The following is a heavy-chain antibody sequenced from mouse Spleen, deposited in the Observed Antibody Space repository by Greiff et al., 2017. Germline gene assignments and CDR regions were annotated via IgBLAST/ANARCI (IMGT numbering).Heavy chain of an antibody. CDR3: ARSWDGAY. D-gene: IGHD4-1*01. CDR2: IDPVNGNT. J-gene: IGHJ3*01. CDR1: GFNIKDTA. Sequence: EVKLQESGAELVKPGASVKLSCTASGFNIKDTAMHWVKQRPEQGLEWIGRIDPVNGNTKDDPNFQGKATITADTSSNTAYLQISRLASEDTAVYYCARSWDGAYWGQGTLVTVSA. V-gene: IGHV14-3*02.